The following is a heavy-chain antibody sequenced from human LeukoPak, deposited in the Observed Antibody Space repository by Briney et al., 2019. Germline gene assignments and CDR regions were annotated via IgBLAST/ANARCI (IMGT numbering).Heavy chain of an antibody. CDR1: GVSIRSSYYY. V-gene: IGHV4-39*02. J-gene: IGHJ3*02. CDR2: IYDSGST. CDR3: ARETPTMVTYAFAI. Sequence: KPSETLSLTCTVSGVSIRSSYYYWGWIRQPPGKGLEWIGSIYDSGSTYYNPSLKSRVTISVDTSKNQFSLKLSSVTAADTAVYYCARETPTMVTYAFAIWGQGTMVTVSS. D-gene: IGHD3-10*01.